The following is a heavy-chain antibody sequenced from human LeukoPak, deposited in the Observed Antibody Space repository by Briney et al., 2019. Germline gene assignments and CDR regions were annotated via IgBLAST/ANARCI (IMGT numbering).Heavy chain of an antibody. CDR3: ARDREYSSGYFNELETKEGLYYFDY. D-gene: IGHD3-22*01. V-gene: IGHV3-21*01. CDR2: ISSSSSYI. CDR1: GFTFSSYS. Sequence: GGSLRLSCAASGFTFSSYSMNWVRQAPGNGLEWVSSISSSSSYIYYADSVKGRFTISRDNAKNSLYLQMNSLRAEDTAVYYCARDREYSSGYFNELETKEGLYYFDYWGQGTLVTVSS. J-gene: IGHJ4*02.